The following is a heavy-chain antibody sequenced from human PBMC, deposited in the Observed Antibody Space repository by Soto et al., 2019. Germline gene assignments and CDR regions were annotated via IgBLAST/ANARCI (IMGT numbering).Heavy chain of an antibody. CDR3: ARDLYSGSYYGDGGVDY. V-gene: IGHV3-33*01. CDR1: GFTFSSYG. CDR2: IWYDGSNK. J-gene: IGHJ4*02. Sequence: QVQLVESGGGVVQPGRSLRLSCAASGFTFSSYGMHWVRQAPGKGLEWVAVIWYDGSNKYYADSVKGRFTISRDNSKNPLYLQMNSRRAEDTAVYYCARDLYSGSYYGDGGVDYWGQGTLVTVSS. D-gene: IGHD1-26*01.